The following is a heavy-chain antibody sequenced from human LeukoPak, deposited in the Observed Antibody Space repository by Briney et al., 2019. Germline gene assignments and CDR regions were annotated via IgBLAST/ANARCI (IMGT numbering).Heavy chain of an antibody. CDR2: IYYSGYT. Sequence: SETLSLTCTVSGGSISSYYWSWIRQPPGKGLEWIGYIYYSGYTNYNPSLKSRVTISVDTSKNQFSLKLSSVTAADTAVYYCARVYGGNYDYWGQGTLVTVSS. D-gene: IGHD4-23*01. CDR3: ARVYGGNYDY. CDR1: GGSISSYY. V-gene: IGHV4-59*01. J-gene: IGHJ4*02.